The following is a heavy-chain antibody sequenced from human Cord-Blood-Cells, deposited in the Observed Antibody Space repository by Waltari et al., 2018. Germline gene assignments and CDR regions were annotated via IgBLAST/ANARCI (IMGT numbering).Heavy chain of an antibody. CDR1: GYPPPEFA. CDR3: ATPTAYCGGDCYDY. J-gene: IGHJ4*02. CDR2: FDPEDGET. Sequence: QVQLVQSGAEVKKPGASVKVSCKVSGYPPPEFAMHWGRQAPGKGLEWMGGFDPEDGETIYAQKFQGRVTMTEDTSTDTAYMELSSLRSEDTAVYYCATPTAYCGGDCYDYWGQGTLVTVSS. D-gene: IGHD2-21*01. V-gene: IGHV1-24*01.